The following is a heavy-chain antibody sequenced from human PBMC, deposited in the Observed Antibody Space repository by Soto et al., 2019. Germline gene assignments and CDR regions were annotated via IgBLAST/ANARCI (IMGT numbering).Heavy chain of an antibody. V-gene: IGHV1-18*01. CDR2: ISAYNGNT. D-gene: IGHD3-22*01. CDR3: ARANTLGYYYDSSGYDLHAFDI. Sequence: ASVKVSCKASGYTFTSYGISWVRQAPGQGLEWMGRISAYNGNTNYAQKLQGRVTMTTDTSTSTAYMELRSLRSDDTAVYYCARANTLGYYYDSSGYDLHAFDIWG. CDR1: GYTFTSYG. J-gene: IGHJ3*02.